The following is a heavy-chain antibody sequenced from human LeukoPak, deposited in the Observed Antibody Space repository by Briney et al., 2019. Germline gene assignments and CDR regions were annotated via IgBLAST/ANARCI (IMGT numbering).Heavy chain of an antibody. CDR1: GFIFSDYE. CDR2: ISSSGSTI. J-gene: IGHJ3*02. CDR3: ARVTVVVPADTLGYDAFDI. V-gene: IGHV3-48*03. D-gene: IGHD2-2*01. Sequence: PGGSLRLSCVASGFIFSDYEMNWVRQAPGKGLEWVSYISSSGSTIYYADSVKGRFTISRDNAKNSLYLQMNSLRAEDTAVYYCARVTVVVPADTLGYDAFDIWGQGTMVTVSS.